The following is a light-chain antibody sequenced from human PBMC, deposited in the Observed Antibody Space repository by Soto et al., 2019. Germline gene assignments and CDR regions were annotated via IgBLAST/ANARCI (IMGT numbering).Light chain of an antibody. CDR1: QGIRSY. J-gene: IGKJ4*01. CDR2: AAS. V-gene: IGKV1-9*01. Sequence: DIKLTQSPSFLSASVGDRVTITCRASQGIRSYLAWYQQNPGKAPKLLIYAASTLQSGVPSRFSGSGSGTDFTLTISSVQPEYLATFYCQQPHTYPVTVGGGTKVEIK. CDR3: QQPHTYPVT.